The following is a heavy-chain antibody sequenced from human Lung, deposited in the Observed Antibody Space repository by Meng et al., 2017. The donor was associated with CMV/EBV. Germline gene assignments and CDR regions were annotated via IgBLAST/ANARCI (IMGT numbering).Heavy chain of an antibody. J-gene: IGHJ4*02. CDR3: ARVAPSGYRYFDY. CDR1: GYTFINYA. D-gene: IGHD3-3*01. CDR2: INTNTGNP. V-gene: IGHV7-4-1*02. Sequence: VKLVHSGSELKKPGASVTVSCKASGYTFINYAMNWVRQTHGQGLEWMGWINTNTGNPTYAQGFTRRFVFSLDTSFRTAYLQISSLKAEDTAVYYCARVAPSGYRYFDYWGQGTLVTVSS.